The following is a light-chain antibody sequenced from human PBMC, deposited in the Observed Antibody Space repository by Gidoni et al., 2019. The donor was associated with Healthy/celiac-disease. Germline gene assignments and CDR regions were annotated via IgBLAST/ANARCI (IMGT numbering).Light chain of an antibody. CDR2: GAS. CDR3: QQYNNWPPFT. J-gene: IGKJ3*01. CDR1: QRVSSN. V-gene: IGKV3-15*01. Sequence: EIVMTQSPATLSVSPGERATLSCRASQRVSSNLAGYQQKPGQAPRLLIYGASTRATGIPARFSGSGSGTEFTLTISSLQSEDFAVYYCQQYNNWPPFTFGPGTKVDIK.